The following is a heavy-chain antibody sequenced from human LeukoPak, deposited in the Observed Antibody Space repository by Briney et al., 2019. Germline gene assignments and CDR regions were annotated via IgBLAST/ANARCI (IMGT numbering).Heavy chain of an antibody. CDR3: ARDGYKNLYYFDY. D-gene: IGHD5-24*01. J-gene: IGHJ4*02. Sequence: PGGSLRLSCAASGFTFSDYYMSWIRQAPGKGLEWVAVISYDGSNKYYADSAKGRFTISRDNSKNTLYLQMNSLRAEDTAVYYCARDGYKNLYYFDYWGQGTLVTVSS. CDR1: GFTFSDYY. V-gene: IGHV3-30-3*01. CDR2: ISYDGSNK.